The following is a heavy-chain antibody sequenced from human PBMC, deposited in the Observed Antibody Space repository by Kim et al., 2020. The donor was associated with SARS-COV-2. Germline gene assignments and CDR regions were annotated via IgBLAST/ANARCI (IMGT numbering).Heavy chain of an antibody. CDR3: AAGDFRLYSSSLGGWFDP. CDR2: IIPIFGTA. V-gene: IGHV1-69*13. CDR1: GGTFSSYA. Sequence: SVKVSCKASGGTFSSYAISWVRQAPGQGLEWMGGIIPIFGTANYAQKFQGRVTITADESTSTAYMELSSLRSEDTAVYYCAAGDFRLYSSSLGGWFDPWGQGTLVTVSS. J-gene: IGHJ5*02. D-gene: IGHD6-13*01.